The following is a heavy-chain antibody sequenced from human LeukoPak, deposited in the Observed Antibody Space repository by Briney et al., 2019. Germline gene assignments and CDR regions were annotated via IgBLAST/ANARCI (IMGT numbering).Heavy chain of an antibody. J-gene: IGHJ5*02. CDR3: ARGDIVVVPAAMRSGFDT. D-gene: IGHD2-2*01. V-gene: IGHV1-2*02. CDR1: AYTFTGYY. CDR2: INPNSGGT. Sequence: ASVKVSCKASAYTFTGYYMHWVRQAPGQGLEWMGWINPNSGGTNYAQKFQGRVTMTRDTSISTAYMELSRLRSDDTAVYYCARGDIVVVPAAMRSGFDTWGQGTLVTVSS.